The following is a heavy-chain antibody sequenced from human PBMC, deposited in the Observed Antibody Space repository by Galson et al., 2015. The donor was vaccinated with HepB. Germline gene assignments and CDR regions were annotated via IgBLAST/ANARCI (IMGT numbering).Heavy chain of an antibody. D-gene: IGHD3-22*01. CDR1: GFTFSDYY. Sequence: SLRLSCAASGFTFSDYYMSWIRQAPGKGLEWVSYISSSSSYTNYADSVKGRFTISRDNAKNSLYLQMNSLRAEDTAVYYCARVGPTVHYDSSGFRSAHWYFDLWGRGTLVTVSS. J-gene: IGHJ2*01. V-gene: IGHV3-11*06. CDR3: ARVGPTVHYDSSGFRSAHWYFDL. CDR2: ISSSSSYT.